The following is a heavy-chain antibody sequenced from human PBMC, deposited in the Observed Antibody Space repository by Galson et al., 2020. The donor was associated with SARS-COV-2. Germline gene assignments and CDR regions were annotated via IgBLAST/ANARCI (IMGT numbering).Heavy chain of an antibody. Sequence: SETLSLTCAVSGYSMRSDYYWGWIRQPPGKGLEWIGNLYHTGSTYYNPSLSSRVTISVDTSKNQFSLRLSSVPAADTAVYYCARDLLTGYFDYGGQGTLVSVAP. V-gene: IGHV4-38-2*01. CDR2: LYHTGST. CDR1: GYSMRSDYY. D-gene: IGHD2-15*01. CDR3: ARDLLTGYFDY. J-gene: IGHJ4*02.